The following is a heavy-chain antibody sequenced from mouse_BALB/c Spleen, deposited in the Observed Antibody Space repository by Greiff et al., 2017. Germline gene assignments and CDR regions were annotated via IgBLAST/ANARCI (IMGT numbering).Heavy chain of an antibody. CDR3: AREGYDYDGFAY. J-gene: IGHJ3*01. CDR2: ISNGGGST. D-gene: IGHD2-4*01. CDR1: GFTFSSYT. V-gene: IGHV5-12-2*01. Sequence: DVQLQESGGGLVQPGGSLKLSCAASGFTFSSYTMSWVRQTPEKRLEWVAYISNGGGSTYYPDTVKGRFTISRDNAKNTLYLQMSSLKSEDTAMYYCAREGYDYDGFAYWGQGTLVTVSA.